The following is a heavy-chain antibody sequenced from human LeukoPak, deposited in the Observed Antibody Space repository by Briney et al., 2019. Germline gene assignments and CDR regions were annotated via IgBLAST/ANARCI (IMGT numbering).Heavy chain of an antibody. V-gene: IGHV3-23*01. J-gene: IGHJ4*02. CDR1: GFSLSNSA. D-gene: IGHD5-12*01. CDR2: IIASSGST. CDR3: AKGAYDYIEMGYFDY. Sequence: PGGSLRLSWAASGFSLSNSAMSWVRQAPGKGLEWVSLIIASSGSTFYADSVKGRFIISRDNSKNTLYLQMNSLRAEDTAVYYCAKGAYDYIEMGYFDYWGQGTLVTVSS.